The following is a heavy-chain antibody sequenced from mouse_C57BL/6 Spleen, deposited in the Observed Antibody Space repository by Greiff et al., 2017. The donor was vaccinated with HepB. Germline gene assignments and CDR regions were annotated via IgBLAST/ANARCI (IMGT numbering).Heavy chain of an antibody. CDR1: GFTFSSYG. Sequence: EVKLVESGGDLVKPGGSLKLSCAASGFTFSSYGMSWVRQTPDKRLEWVATISSGGSYTYYPDSVKGRFTISRDNAKNTLYLQMSSLKSEDTAMYYCARKGDYCSSYCYCDYCANAPLSHSSQ. CDR2: ISSGGSYT. J-gene: IGHJ2*01. V-gene: IGHV5-6*01. D-gene: IGHD1-1*01. CDR3: ARKGDYCSSYCYCDY.